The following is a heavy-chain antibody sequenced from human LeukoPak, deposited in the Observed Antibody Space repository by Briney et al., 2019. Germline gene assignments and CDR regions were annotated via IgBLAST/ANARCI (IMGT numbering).Heavy chain of an antibody. CDR3: ARGPYSSGWEYYFDY. D-gene: IGHD6-19*01. CDR1: GGSISSYY. CDR2: IYYSGST. V-gene: IGHV4-59*01. Sequence: SETLSLTCTVSGGSISSYYWSWIRQPPGKGLEWIGYIYYSGSTNYNPSLKSRVTISVDTSKNQFSLKLSSVTAADTAVYYCARGPYSSGWEYYFDYWGQGTLVTVSS. J-gene: IGHJ4*02.